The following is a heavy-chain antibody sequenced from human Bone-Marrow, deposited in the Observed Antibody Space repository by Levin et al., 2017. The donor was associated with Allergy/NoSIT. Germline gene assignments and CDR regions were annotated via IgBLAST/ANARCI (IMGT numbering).Heavy chain of an antibody. V-gene: IGHV3-9*01. CDR3: VKDRSSVDNWNYGGPFES. J-gene: IGHJ4*02. CDR2: IMWNSARM. CDR1: GFTFSSYS. D-gene: IGHD1-7*01. Sequence: SLKISCEVSGFTFSSYSMNWVRQIPGKGLEWVTGIMWNSARMDYADSVKGRFTISRDNAKNSLYLEMNALRVEDTALYYCVKDRSSVDNWNYGGPFESWGQGTLVTVSS.